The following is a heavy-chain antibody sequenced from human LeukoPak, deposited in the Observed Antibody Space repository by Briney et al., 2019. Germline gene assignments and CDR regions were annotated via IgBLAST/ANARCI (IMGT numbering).Heavy chain of an antibody. CDR3: ARPKEYSSSLGFDY. V-gene: IGHV4-39*01. CDR2: IYYSGST. D-gene: IGHD6-6*01. Sequence: SETLSLTCTVSGGSISNSSYYWGWIRQPPGKGLEWIGSIYYSGSTYYNPSLKSRVTISVDTSKTQFSLKLSSVTAADTAVYYCARPKEYSSSLGFDYWGQGTLVTVSS. CDR1: GGSISNSSYY. J-gene: IGHJ4*02.